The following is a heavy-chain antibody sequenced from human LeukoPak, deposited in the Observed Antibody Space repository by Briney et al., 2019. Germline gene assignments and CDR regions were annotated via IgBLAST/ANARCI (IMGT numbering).Heavy chain of an antibody. J-gene: IGHJ4*02. CDR1: GFTFSNYD. Sequence: GSLRLSCAASGFTFSNYDMHWVRQAPGKGLEWVAVIWYDGSNKYYADSVKGRFTLSRDNSKNTLYLQMNSLRAEDTAVYYCAKRNSGNYFDDWGQGSLVPVSS. D-gene: IGHD1-26*01. CDR2: IWYDGSNK. CDR3: AKRNSGNYFDD. V-gene: IGHV3-33*06.